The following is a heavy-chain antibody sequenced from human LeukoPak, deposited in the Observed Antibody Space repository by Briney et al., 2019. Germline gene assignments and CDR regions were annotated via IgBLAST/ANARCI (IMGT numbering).Heavy chain of an antibody. CDR1: GFTFSSYA. J-gene: IGHJ4*02. CDR2: ISYDGSNK. Sequence: TGGSLRLSCAASGFTFSSYAMHWVRQAPGKGLGWVAVISYDGSNKYYADSVKGRFTISRDNSKNTLYLQMNSLRAEDTAVYHCAREPLQWLVPLGYFDYWGQGTLVTVSS. CDR3: AREPLQWLVPLGYFDY. V-gene: IGHV3-30-3*01. D-gene: IGHD6-19*01.